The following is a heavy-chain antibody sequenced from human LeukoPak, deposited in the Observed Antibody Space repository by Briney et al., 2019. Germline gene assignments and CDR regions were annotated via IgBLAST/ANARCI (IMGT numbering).Heavy chain of an antibody. D-gene: IGHD3-22*01. Sequence: PGGSLRLSCAASGFTFDDYAMSWVRQAPGKGLEWVSGINWNGGSTGYADSVKGRFTISRDNAKNSLYLQMNSLRAEDTALYYCARRETKPNQKQYYDSTSDDFDIWGQGTSVTVS. CDR2: INWNGGST. CDR3: ARRETKPNQKQYYDSTSDDFDI. CDR1: GFTFDDYA. J-gene: IGHJ3*02. V-gene: IGHV3-20*04.